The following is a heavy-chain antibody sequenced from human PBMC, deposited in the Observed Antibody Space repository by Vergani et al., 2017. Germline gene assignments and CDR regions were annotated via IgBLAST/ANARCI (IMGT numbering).Heavy chain of an antibody. V-gene: IGHV4-59*02. CDR1: GASVNSYY. D-gene: IGHD3-16*01. Sequence: QVKLQESCPGLVKPSETLSLTCTVSGASVNSYYWSWIRQPPGKGLGWMGYVSFRGDTLYDPSVKGRMTISLNTSSNQFSLYLTSVTAADTAVYYCARMGGYYEGDAFRIGYFDSWGRGILVTVSS. J-gene: IGHJ4*02. CDR3: ARMGGYYEGDAFRIGYFDS. CDR2: VSFRGDT.